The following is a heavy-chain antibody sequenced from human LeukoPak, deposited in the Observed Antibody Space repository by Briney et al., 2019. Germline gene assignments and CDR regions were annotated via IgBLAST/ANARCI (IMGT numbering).Heavy chain of an antibody. D-gene: IGHD2-21*01. Sequence: GGSLRLSCAASGFTFSSYGMHRVRQAPGKGLEWVAFIRYDGSNKYYADSVKGRFTISRDNSKNTLYLQMNSLRAEDTAVYYCAKRPVGIVVDRGAYYFDYWGQGTLVTVSS. CDR3: AKRPVGIVVDRGAYYFDY. CDR1: GFTFSSYG. V-gene: IGHV3-30*02. CDR2: IRYDGSNK. J-gene: IGHJ4*02.